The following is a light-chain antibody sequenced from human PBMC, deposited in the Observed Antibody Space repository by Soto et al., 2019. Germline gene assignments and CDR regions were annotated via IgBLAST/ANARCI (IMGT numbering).Light chain of an antibody. CDR2: EVN. J-gene: IGLJ2*01. Sequence: QSALTQPASVSGSPGQSITISCTGTSSDIGGYNFVSWYQQHPGKAPRLLIPEVNNRPSGVSIRFSASKSGNTASLTISGLQAEDEADYYCSSDTTSSTLIFGGGTKLTVL. V-gene: IGLV2-14*01. CDR3: SSDTTSSTLI. CDR1: SSDIGGYNF.